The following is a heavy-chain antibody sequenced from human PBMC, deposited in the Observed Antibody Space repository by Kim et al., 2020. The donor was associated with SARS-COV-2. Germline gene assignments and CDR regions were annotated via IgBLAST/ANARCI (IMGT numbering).Heavy chain of an antibody. CDR3: ARTGYSSGWYLPQARFFDY. V-gene: IGHV4-34*01. CDR2: INHSGST. Sequence: SETLSLTCAVYGGSFSGYYWSWIRQPPGKGLEWIGEINHSGSTNYNPSLKSRVTISVDTSKNQFSLKLSSVTAADTAVYYCARTGYSSGWYLPQARFFDYWGQGTLVTVSS. CDR1: GGSFSGYY. J-gene: IGHJ4*02. D-gene: IGHD6-19*01.